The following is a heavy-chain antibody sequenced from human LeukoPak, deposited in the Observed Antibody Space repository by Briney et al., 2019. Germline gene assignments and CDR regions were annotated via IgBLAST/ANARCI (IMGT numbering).Heavy chain of an antibody. CDR2: VYYSGST. V-gene: IGHV4-59*01. J-gene: IGHJ4*02. CDR3: ARLFHPALSGNYPFDY. Sequence: SETLSLTCTVSGGSISSYYWSWIRQPPGKGLEWIAYVYYSGSTSYNPSLKSRVTISVDTSKNQFSLKLNSVTAADTAMYYCARLFHPALSGNYPFDYWGQGTLVTVSS. D-gene: IGHD1-26*01. CDR1: GGSISSYY.